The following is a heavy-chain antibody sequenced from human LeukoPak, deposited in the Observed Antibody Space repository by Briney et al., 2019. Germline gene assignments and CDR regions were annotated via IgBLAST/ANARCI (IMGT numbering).Heavy chain of an antibody. CDR3: ARDVPDFWSGFDY. Sequence: ASVRVSCKASGYPFSTYGLSWVRQAPGQGLEWMGQISGNDGDTNYAQKFQGRVTMTTDTATSTAYMELTSLRSDDTAVYYCARDVPDFWSGFDYWGQGTLVTVSP. V-gene: IGHV1-18*01. J-gene: IGHJ4*02. CDR1: GYPFSTYG. D-gene: IGHD3-3*01. CDR2: ISGNDGDT.